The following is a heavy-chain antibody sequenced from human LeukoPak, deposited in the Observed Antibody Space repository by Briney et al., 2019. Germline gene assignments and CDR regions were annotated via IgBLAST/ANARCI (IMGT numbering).Heavy chain of an antibody. CDR3: AREGSSGWYSDYYYYGRDV. J-gene: IGHJ6*02. CDR2: ISAYKGKT. Sequence: GSVKVSPKASGYTLTTYGITSVPQAPGQGGEWMGWISAYKGKTHYAQNIQGRVTMPTDTSKTTSYMELRSLRSDDTGVYYRAREGSSGWYSDYYYYGRDVCGQRAAGTVS. D-gene: IGHD6-19*01. V-gene: IGHV1-18*01. CDR1: GYTLTTYG.